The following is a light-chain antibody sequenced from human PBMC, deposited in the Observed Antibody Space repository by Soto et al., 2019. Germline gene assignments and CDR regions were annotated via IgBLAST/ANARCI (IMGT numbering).Light chain of an antibody. CDR2: DVS. CDR1: SSDVGGYNY. CDR3: SSYTSSSGGV. V-gene: IGLV2-14*01. Sequence: QSALTQPASVSGSPGQSITISCTGTSSDVGGYNYVSWYQQHPGKAPKLMIYDVSNRPSGVSNRFSGSKSGNTASLTISGLQAEDEADYYCSSYTSSSGGVFGGGTKVTRP. J-gene: IGLJ2*01.